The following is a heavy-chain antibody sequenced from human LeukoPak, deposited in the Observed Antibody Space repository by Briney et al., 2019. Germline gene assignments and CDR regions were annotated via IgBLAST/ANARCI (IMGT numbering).Heavy chain of an antibody. CDR2: IYTSGST. Sequence: PSETLSLTCTVSGGSISSGSYYWSWIRQPAGKGLEWIGRIYTSGSTNYNPSLKSRVTISVDTSKNQFSLKLSSVTAADTAVYYCARGYYDSSGYSNAFDLWGQGTMVIVSS. CDR1: GGSISSGSYY. D-gene: IGHD3-22*01. J-gene: IGHJ3*01. V-gene: IGHV4-61*02. CDR3: ARGYYDSSGYSNAFDL.